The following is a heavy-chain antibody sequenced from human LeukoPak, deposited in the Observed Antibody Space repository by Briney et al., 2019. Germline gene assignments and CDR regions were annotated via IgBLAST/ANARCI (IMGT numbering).Heavy chain of an antibody. D-gene: IGHD6-13*01. Sequence: RPSETLSLTCTVSGRSISSYYWSWIRQPPGKGLEWIGYIYYSGSTNYNPSLKSRVNISVDTSKNQFSLKLSSVTAADTAVYYCARERIRLAAASEEYYYYYYGMDVWGQGTTVTVSS. V-gene: IGHV4-59*12. CDR2: IYYSGST. J-gene: IGHJ6*02. CDR3: ARERIRLAAASEEYYYYYYGMDV. CDR1: GRSISSYY.